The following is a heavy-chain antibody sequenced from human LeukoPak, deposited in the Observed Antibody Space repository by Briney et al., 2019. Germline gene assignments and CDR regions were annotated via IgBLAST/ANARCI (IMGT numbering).Heavy chain of an antibody. J-gene: IGHJ4*02. Sequence: SETLSLTCTVSGGSISSGGYYWSWIRQPPGKGLEWIGYIYYSGSTYYNPSLKSRVTISVDTSKNQFSLKLSSVTAADTAVYYCARTTGSGSYYNGYYFDYWGQGTLVTVSS. D-gene: IGHD3-10*01. CDR2: IYYSGST. V-gene: IGHV4-30-4*08. CDR3: ARTTGSGSYYNGYYFDY. CDR1: GGSISSGGYY.